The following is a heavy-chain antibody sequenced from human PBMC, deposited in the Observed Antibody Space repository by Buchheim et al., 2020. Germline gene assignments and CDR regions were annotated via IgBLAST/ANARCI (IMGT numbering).Heavy chain of an antibody. CDR1: GYTFTSYD. Sequence: QVQLVQSGAEVKKPGASVKVSCKASGYTFTSYDINWVRQATGQGLEWMGWMNPNSGNTGYAQKFQGRVTMTRNTSISTAYMELSSLRSEDTAVYYCARAVGEYYDSSGYYSSYYYGMDVWGQGTT. V-gene: IGHV1-8*01. D-gene: IGHD3-22*01. CDR2: MNPNSGNT. J-gene: IGHJ6*02. CDR3: ARAVGEYYDSSGYYSSYYYGMDV.